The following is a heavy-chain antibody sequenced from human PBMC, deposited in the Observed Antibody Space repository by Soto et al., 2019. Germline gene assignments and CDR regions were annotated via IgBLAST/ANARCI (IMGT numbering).Heavy chain of an antibody. V-gene: IGHV1-69*13. CDR1: GGTFSSYA. J-gene: IGHJ6*02. Sequence: SVKVSCKASGGTFSSYAISWVRQAPGQGLEWMGGIIPIFGTANYAQKFQGRVTITADESTSTAYMELSRLRSEDTAVYYCAGPTRGRIQLWLEYYYGMDVWGQGTTVTVSS. D-gene: IGHD5-18*01. CDR2: IIPIFGTA. CDR3: AGPTRGRIQLWLEYYYGMDV.